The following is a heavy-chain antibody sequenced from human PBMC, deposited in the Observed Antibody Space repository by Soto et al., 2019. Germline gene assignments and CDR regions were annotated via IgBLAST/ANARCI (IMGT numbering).Heavy chain of an antibody. CDR3: VWDGYCDMDV. D-gene: IGHD1-26*01. CDR2: ISYDGSNK. Sequence: GGSLRLSCAASGFTFSSYGMHWVRQAPGKGLEWVAVISYDGSNKYYADSVKGRFTISRDNSKNTLYLQMNSLRAEDTAVYYCVWDGYCDMDVWDKGTTVTVSS. V-gene: IGHV3-30*03. CDR1: GFTFSSYG. J-gene: IGHJ6*03.